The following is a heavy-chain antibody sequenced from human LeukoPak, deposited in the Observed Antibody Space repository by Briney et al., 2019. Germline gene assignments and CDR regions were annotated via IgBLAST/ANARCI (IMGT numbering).Heavy chain of an antibody. CDR1: GGSTSSYF. CDR3: AVSAAALFDP. D-gene: IGHD6-6*01. CDR2: INRSGST. Sequence: SETLSLTCTVSGGSTSSYFWSWFRQPPGKGLEWIGEINRSGSTNYNSSLSLKSRVTISVDTSKNQFSLKLSSVTAADTAVYYCAVSAAALFDPWGQGTLVTVSS. V-gene: IGHV4-34*01. J-gene: IGHJ5*02.